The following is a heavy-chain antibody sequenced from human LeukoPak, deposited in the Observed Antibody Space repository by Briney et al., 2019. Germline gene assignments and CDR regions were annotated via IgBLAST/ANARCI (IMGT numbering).Heavy chain of an antibody. CDR3: ARAPRSYNWFDP. CDR2: ISYDGSNK. D-gene: IGHD3-16*02. CDR1: GFTFSSYA. Sequence: GGSLRLSCAASGFTFSSYAMHWVRQAPGKGLEWVAVISYDGSNKYYADSVKGRFTISRDNSKNTLYLQMNSLRAEDTAVYYCARAPRSYNWFDPWGQGTLVTVSS. J-gene: IGHJ5*02. V-gene: IGHV3-30*04.